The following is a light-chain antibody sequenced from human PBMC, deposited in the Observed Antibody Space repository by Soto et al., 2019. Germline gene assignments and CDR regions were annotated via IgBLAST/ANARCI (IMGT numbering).Light chain of an antibody. J-gene: IGLJ1*01. CDR1: SSNIGAGYD. CDR2: GNS. V-gene: IGLV1-40*01. CDR3: QSYDSSLSAYV. Sequence: QSVLTQPPSVSGAPGQRVTISCTGSSSNIGAGYDVHWYQQLPGTAPKLLVYGNSNRPSGVPDRFSGSKSGTSASLAITGLQADDEADYYCQSYDSSLSAYVFGTGTKVTVL.